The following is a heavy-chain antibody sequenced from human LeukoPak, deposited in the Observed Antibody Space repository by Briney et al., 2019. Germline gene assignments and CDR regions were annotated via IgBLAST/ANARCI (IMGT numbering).Heavy chain of an antibody. V-gene: IGHV3-7*01. CDR2: IKQDGSEK. Sequence: GGSLRLSCAVSGFIFSDYGMHWVRQAPGKGLEWVANIKQDGSEKYYVDSVKGRFTISRDNAKNSLYLQMNSLRAEDTAVYYCARERRPYCTNGVCYYYYYYGMDVWGQGTTVTVSS. J-gene: IGHJ6*02. CDR3: ARERRPYCTNGVCYYYYYYGMDV. CDR1: GFIFSDYG. D-gene: IGHD2-8*01.